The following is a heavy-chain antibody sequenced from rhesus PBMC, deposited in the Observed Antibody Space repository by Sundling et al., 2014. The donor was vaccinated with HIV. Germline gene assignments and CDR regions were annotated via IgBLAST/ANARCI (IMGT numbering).Heavy chain of an antibody. Sequence: QLQLQESGPGLVKPSETLSLTCAVSGGSVNNYYWSWIRQPPGRGLEWIGRISGTVANTAYNPSLKSRVTLSVDTSRNQLSLKLTSVTAADTAMYYCVRDDWRGSSGGTFDYWGPGVLVTVSS. CDR2: ISGTVANT. CDR3: VRDDWRGSSGGTFDY. D-gene: IGHD6-31*01. V-gene: IGHV4-173*01. CDR1: GGSVNNYY. J-gene: IGHJ4*01.